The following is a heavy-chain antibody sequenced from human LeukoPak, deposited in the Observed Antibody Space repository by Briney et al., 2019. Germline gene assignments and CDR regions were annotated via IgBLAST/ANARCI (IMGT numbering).Heavy chain of an antibody. Sequence: ASVKVSGKASGYTFTGFYMHWVRQAPGQGFEWMGWINPNTGGTNYAQKFRGRVTMTRDTSITTAYMELSGLTSDDTAVYYCASYPRYSSSPPFDYWGQGTLVTVSS. CDR1: GYTFTGFY. J-gene: IGHJ4*02. V-gene: IGHV1-2*02. CDR3: ASYPRYSSSPPFDY. CDR2: INPNTGGT. D-gene: IGHD6-6*01.